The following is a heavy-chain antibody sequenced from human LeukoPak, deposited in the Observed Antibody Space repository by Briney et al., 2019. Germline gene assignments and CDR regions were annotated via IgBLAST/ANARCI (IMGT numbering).Heavy chain of an antibody. CDR1: GGTFSSYA. CDR2: IIPIFGTA. CDR3: ARGEELLWFGDAFDI. Sequence: SVKVSCKASGGTFSSYAISWVRQAPGQGLGWMGGIIPIFGTANYAQKFQGRVTITADESTSTAYMELSSLRSEDTAVYYCARGEELLWFGDAFDIWGQGTMVTVSS. V-gene: IGHV1-69*13. J-gene: IGHJ3*02. D-gene: IGHD3-10*01.